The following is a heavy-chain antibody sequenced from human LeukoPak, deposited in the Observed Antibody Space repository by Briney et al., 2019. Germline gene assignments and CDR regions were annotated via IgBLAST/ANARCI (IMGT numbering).Heavy chain of an antibody. J-gene: IGHJ4*02. D-gene: IGHD6-19*01. V-gene: IGHV1-69*13. CDR3: ARGPLSIAVAAYYFDY. CDR1: GYTFTSYG. Sequence: EASVKVSCKASGYTFTSYGISWVRQAPGQGLEWMGGIIPIFGTANYAQKFQGRVTITADESTSTAYMELSSLRSEDTAVYYCARGPLSIAVAAYYFDYWGQGTLVTVSS. CDR2: IIPIFGTA.